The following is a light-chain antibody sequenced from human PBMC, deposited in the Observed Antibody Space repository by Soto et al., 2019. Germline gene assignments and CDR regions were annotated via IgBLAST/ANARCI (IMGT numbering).Light chain of an antibody. V-gene: IGKV1-39*01. Sequence: DIQMTNSPSSLSASVVDRVTITYRASQSISSYLNWCQQKPGKAPKLLIYAASSLQSGVPSRFSGSGSGTDFTLTISSLQPEDFATYYCQQSYSTPPTFGRGTKVDIK. CDR1: QSISSY. CDR3: QQSYSTPPT. CDR2: AAS. J-gene: IGKJ4*01.